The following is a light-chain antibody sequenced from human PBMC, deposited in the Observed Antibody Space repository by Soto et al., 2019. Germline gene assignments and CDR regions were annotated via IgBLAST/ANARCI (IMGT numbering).Light chain of an antibody. CDR1: SSDIGGYNF. V-gene: IGLV2-14*01. CDR2: AVT. CDR3: TSYTTSSTLV. Sequence: QSALTQPASVYGSPGQSITISCTGTSSDIGGYNFVSWYRQHPGKAPKLLIYAVTNRPSGIPDRFSGSKSGNTASLTISGLQAEDEADYYCTSYTTSSTLVFGGGTKVTVL. J-gene: IGLJ2*01.